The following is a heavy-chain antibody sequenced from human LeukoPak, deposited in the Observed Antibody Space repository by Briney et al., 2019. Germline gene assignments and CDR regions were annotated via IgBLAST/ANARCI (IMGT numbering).Heavy chain of an antibody. CDR1: GYTFTSYG. CDR2: ISAYNGNT. V-gene: IGHV1-18*01. CDR3: AREQDILTGYYKDDAFDM. J-gene: IGHJ3*02. D-gene: IGHD3-9*01. Sequence: ASVKVSCKASGYTFTSYGISWVRQAPGQGLEWMGWISAYNGNTNYAQKLQGRVTMTTDTSTSTAYMELRSLRSDDTAVYYCAREQDILTGYYKDDAFDMWGQGTMVTVSS.